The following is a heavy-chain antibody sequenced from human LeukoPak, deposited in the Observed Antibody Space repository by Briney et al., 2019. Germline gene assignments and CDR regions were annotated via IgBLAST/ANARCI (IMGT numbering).Heavy chain of an antibody. CDR1: GYTFTGYY. D-gene: IGHD5-18*01. CDR3: AIRGYSYGPSAFDI. CDR2: IIPNSGGT. Sequence: ASVKVSCKASGYTFTGYYMHWVRQAPGQGLEWMGWIIPNSGGTNYAQKFQGRVTMTRDTSISTAYMELSRLRSDDTAVYYCAIRGYSYGPSAFDIWGQGTMVTVSS. J-gene: IGHJ3*02. V-gene: IGHV1-2*02.